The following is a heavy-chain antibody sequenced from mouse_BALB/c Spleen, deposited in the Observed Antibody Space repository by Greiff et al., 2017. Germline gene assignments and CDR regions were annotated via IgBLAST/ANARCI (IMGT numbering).Heavy chain of an antibody. CDR2: INPSNGGT. Sequence: VKLVESGAELVKPGASVKLSCKASGYTFTSYYMYWVKQRPGQGLEWIGEINPSNGGTNFNEKFKSKATLTVDKSSSTAYMQLSSLTSEDSAVYYCTRSYGYDGFAYWGQGTLVTVSA. D-gene: IGHD2-2*01. V-gene: IGHV1S81*02. CDR1: GYTFTSYY. CDR3: TRSYGYDGFAY. J-gene: IGHJ3*01.